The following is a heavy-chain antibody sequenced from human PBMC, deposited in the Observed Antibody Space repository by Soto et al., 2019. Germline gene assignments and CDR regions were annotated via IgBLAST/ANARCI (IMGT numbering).Heavy chain of an antibody. CDR1: GYNFTSYG. CDR2: ISAYNGNT. J-gene: IGHJ5*02. D-gene: IGHD2-2*01. Sequence: QVQLVQSGAEVKKPGASVKVSCKASGYNFTSYGISWVRQAPGQGLEWMGWISAYNGNTIYAQKLQGRVTMTTDTSTSTAYMELRSLRSAGTAVYYCARRLVPAVMVSSHWFDHWGQGTLVTVSS. CDR3: ARRLVPAVMVSSHWFDH. V-gene: IGHV1-18*01.